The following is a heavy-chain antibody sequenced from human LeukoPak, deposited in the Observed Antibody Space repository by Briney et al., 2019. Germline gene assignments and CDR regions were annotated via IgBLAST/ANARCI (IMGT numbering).Heavy chain of an antibody. Sequence: GGSLRLSCAASGFTFSNYGMHWVRQAPGRGLERVAVISYDGSNKYYADSVKGRFTISRDNSKNTLYLQMNSLRAEDTAVYYCAGQQLATFDYWGQGTLATVSS. CDR3: AGQQLATFDY. CDR1: GFTFSNYG. CDR2: ISYDGSNK. J-gene: IGHJ4*02. V-gene: IGHV3-30*03. D-gene: IGHD6-13*01.